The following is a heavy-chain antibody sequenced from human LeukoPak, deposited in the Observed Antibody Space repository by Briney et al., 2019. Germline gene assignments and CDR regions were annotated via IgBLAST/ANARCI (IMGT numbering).Heavy chain of an antibody. CDR3: ARDARTYYYDSSGYWYYFDY. CDR2: IKQDGSKK. Sequence: GGSLRLSCAASGCTFSSYWMSWVRQAPGKGLEWVANIKQDGSKKYYVDSVKGRFTISRDNAKNSLYQQRNSLRADATAVYYCARDARTYYYDSSGYWYYFDYWGQGTLVTVSS. D-gene: IGHD3-22*01. J-gene: IGHJ4*02. CDR1: GCTFSSYW. V-gene: IGHV3-7*01.